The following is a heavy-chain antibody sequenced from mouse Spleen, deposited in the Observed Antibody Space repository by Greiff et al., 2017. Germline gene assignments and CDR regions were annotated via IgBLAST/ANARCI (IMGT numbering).Heavy chain of an antibody. J-gene: IGHJ2*01. Sequence: EVQLVESGGDLVKPGGSLKLSCAASGFTFSSYGMSWVRQTPDKRLEWVATISSGGSYTYYPDSVKGRFTISRDNAKNTLYLQMSSLKSEDTAMYYCARQNYRYDGFDYWGQGTTLTVSS. CDR3: ARQNYRYDGFDY. D-gene: IGHD2-14*01. V-gene: IGHV5-6*01. CDR1: GFTFSSYG. CDR2: ISSGGSYT.